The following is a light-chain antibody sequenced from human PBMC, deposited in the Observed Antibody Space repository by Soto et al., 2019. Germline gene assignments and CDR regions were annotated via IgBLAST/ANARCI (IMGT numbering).Light chain of an antibody. CDR2: AAS. CDR1: QSXSXX. Sequence: DIQMTQSPSSLSASVGDRVTITCRASQSXSXXLNWYQQKPGKAPKLLIYAASSLQSGVPSRFSGSGSGTDXTXTIXSLXPEDFATYYCXQSYSTPPTFGQGTKVEIK. V-gene: IGKV1-39*01. CDR3: XQSYSTPPT. J-gene: IGKJ1*01.